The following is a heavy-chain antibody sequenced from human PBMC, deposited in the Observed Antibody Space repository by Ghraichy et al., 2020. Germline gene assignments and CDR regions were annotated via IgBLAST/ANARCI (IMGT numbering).Heavy chain of an antibody. CDR3: AKDIYPPQYSSTWFGIDY. V-gene: IGHV3-43D*03. CDR1: GFVFHNYA. Sequence: GGSLRLSCAASGFVFHNYAMHWVRQPPGKGLEWVSLISGDGSKTSYGASVKGRFTISRDNSKQSVSLHMNSLRPDDTALYFCAKDIYPPQYSSTWFGIDYWGHGTVVSVSS. CDR2: ISGDGSKT. J-gene: IGHJ4*01. D-gene: IGHD6-13*01.